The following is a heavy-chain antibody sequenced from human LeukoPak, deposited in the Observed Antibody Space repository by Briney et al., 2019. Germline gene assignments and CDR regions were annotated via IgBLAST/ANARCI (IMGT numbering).Heavy chain of an antibody. D-gene: IGHD3-10*01. J-gene: IGHJ4*02. CDR3: ARGPPYGSGKFGPSDY. CDR2: ISGSGGIT. Sequence: PGGSLRLSCAASGFTFSNYAMSWVRQAPGKGLEWVSAISGSGGITFHSDSVKGRFTISRDNAKNSLYLQMNSLRAEDTGVYYCARGPPYGSGKFGPSDYWGQGTLVTVSS. CDR1: GFTFSNYA. V-gene: IGHV3-23*01.